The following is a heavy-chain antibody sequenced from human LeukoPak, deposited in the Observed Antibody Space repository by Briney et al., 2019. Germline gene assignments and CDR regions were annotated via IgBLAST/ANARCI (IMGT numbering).Heavy chain of an antibody. J-gene: IGHJ3*02. Sequence: GESLKISCKGPGYSFSNYWIGWVRQMPGKGLEWMGITDPDDSDTRYSPSFQGQVTISADKSISTAYLQWSSLKASDTAMYYCARSYTTSPDAFDIWGQGTMVTVSS. CDR1: GYSFSNYW. CDR3: ARSYTTSPDAFDI. D-gene: IGHD6-6*01. CDR2: TDPDDSDT. V-gene: IGHV5-51*01.